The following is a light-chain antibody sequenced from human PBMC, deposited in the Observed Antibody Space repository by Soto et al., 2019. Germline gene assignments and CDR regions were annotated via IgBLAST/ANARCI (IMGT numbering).Light chain of an antibody. CDR1: SADVGGYDF. J-gene: IGLJ2*01. CDR3: SSFAGSNVA. V-gene: IGLV2-11*01. Sequence: QSALTQPRSVSGSPGQSVTILCTGTSADVGGYDFVSWYQQLPGKAPKLMIYDVTKRPSGVPDRFSGSKSGNTASLSISGLRAEDEADYYCSSFAGSNVAFGGGTKLTVL. CDR2: DVT.